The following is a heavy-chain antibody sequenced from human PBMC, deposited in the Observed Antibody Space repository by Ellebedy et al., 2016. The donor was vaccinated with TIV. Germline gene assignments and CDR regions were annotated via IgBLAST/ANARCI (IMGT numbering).Heavy chain of an antibody. J-gene: IGHJ4*02. CDR2: IYHSGST. Sequence: MPSETLSLTCTVSGSSVGGLGYYWHWIRQTPGKGLEWIGEIYHSGSTNYNPSLKSRVTISLDRSKNQFSLKLSSVTAADTAVYYCVLAAAGTWYFWGQGTLITVSS. D-gene: IGHD6-13*01. CDR3: VLAAAGTWYF. CDR1: GSSVGGLGYY. V-gene: IGHV4-39*07.